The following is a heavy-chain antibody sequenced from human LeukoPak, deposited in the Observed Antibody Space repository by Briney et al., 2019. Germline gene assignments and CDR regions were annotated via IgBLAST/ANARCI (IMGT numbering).Heavy chain of an antibody. V-gene: IGHV4-30-4*02. D-gene: IGHD3-10*01. J-gene: IGHJ1*01. CDR2: IYYSGST. CDR1: RDSISSGDYY. CDR3: PRAAPGRAPLFHH. Sequence: SSETLSLTCTVSRDSISSGDYYWGWIRQPPGEGLEWIGYIYYSGSTYYNPSLKSRVTISVDASKNQFSLRLNSVTATATAAYFCPRAAPGRAPLFHHWGQGTVVRVSS.